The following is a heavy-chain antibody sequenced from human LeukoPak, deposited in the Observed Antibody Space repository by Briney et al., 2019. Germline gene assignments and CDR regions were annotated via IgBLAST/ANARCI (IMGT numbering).Heavy chain of an antibody. V-gene: IGHV4-39*07. D-gene: IGHD6-19*01. J-gene: IGHJ5*02. Sequence: SETLSLTCTVSGGSISSSSYYWGWIRQPPGKGLEWIGSIYYSGSTYYNPSLKSRVTISVDTSKNQFSLKLSSVTAADTAVYYCAREEYSSGWYPMAWGQGTLVTVSS. CDR2: IYYSGST. CDR1: GGSISSSSYY. CDR3: AREEYSSGWYPMA.